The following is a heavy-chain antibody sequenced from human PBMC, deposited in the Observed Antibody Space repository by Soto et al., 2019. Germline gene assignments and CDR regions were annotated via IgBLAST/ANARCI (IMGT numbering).Heavy chain of an antibody. V-gene: IGHV4-34*01. Sequence: SETLSLTCAVYGGSFSGYYWSWIRQPPGKGLEWIGEINHSGSTNYNPSLKSRVTISVDTSKNQFSLKLSSVTAADTAVYYCARGPAGTPVLFAFGLWSQGTMVTVSS. CDR1: GGSFSGYY. J-gene: IGHJ3*01. D-gene: IGHD3-10*01. CDR2: INHSGST. CDR3: ARGPAGTPVLFAFGL.